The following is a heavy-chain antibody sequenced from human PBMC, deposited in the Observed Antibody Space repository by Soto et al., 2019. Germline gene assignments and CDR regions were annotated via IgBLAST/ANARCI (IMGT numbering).Heavy chain of an antibody. D-gene: IGHD1-26*01. J-gene: IGHJ6*02. Sequence: QVQLVESGGGVVQPGRSLRLSCAASGFTFSSYGMHWVRQAPGKGLEWVAVIWYDGSNKYYADSVKGRFTISRDNSKNTLYLQMNSLRAEETAVYYCARDRIVGATPWYYYYYYGMDVWGQGTTVTVSS. CDR3: ARDRIVGATPWYYYYYYGMDV. CDR2: IWYDGSNK. V-gene: IGHV3-33*01. CDR1: GFTFSSYG.